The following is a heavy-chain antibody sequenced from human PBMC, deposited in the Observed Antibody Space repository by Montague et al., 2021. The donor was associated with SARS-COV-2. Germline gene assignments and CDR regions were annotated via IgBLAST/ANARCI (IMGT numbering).Heavy chain of an antibody. CDR2: IYYSGST. J-gene: IGHJ4*02. V-gene: IGHV4-59*01. Sequence: SEALSFTCTVSGGFISRYYWNWIRQPPGKGLEWIAYIYYSGSTNYNPSLKSRVTISVDTSKNQFSPKLSSVTAADTAVYYCARSRENYNILTGYPYYFDYWGQGTLVTVSS. CDR1: GGFISRYY. D-gene: IGHD3-9*01. CDR3: ARSRENYNILTGYPYYFDY.